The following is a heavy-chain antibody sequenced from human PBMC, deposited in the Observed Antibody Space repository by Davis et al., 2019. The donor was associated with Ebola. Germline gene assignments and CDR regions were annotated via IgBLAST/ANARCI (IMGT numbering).Heavy chain of an antibody. CDR1: GFTFSTYA. CDR2: ISSGGGAP. D-gene: IGHD1-26*01. Sequence: GGSLRLSCAASGFTFSTYAMVWVRQAPGKGLEWVSDISSGGGAPYYADSVKGRFTTFRDNPKNTLYLQMNSLRADDTAVYYCAKQRGVGAIDYDYWGRGTVVTVSS. CDR3: AKQRGVGAIDYDY. J-gene: IGHJ4*02. V-gene: IGHV3-23*01.